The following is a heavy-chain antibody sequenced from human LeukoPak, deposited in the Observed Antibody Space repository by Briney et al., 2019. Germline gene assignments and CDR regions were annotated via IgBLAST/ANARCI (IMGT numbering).Heavy chain of an antibody. V-gene: IGHV3-23*01. CDR3: AKDRTALGPLRLEY. Sequence: PGGSLRLSCAASGVTFSSDAMSGGREGPGEGRGWGSAISGSGGSTYYAYSVKGGFTISRDNSKNTLYQQLTSLRAEDPAVHYCAKDRTALGPLRLEYWRQGTLVSVPS. D-gene: IGHD7-27*01. J-gene: IGHJ4*02. CDR2: ISGSGGST. CDR1: GVTFSSDA.